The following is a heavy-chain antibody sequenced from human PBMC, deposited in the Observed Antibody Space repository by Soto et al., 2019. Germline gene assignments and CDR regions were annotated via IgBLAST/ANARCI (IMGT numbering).Heavy chain of an antibody. CDR1: GFPFSSYS. J-gene: IGHJ6*03. CDR2: ISSSSSYI. V-gene: IGHV3-21*01. D-gene: IGHD2-2*01. Sequence: PGGSLRLSCASSGFPFSSYSMNRVRQAPGKGLEWGSSISSSSSYIYYADSVKGRFTISRDNAKNSLYLQMNSLRAEDTAVYYCARGVDCSSTSCYPAAGGNYYYYYMDVWGKGTTVTVSS. CDR3: ARGVDCSSTSCYPAAGGNYYYYYMDV.